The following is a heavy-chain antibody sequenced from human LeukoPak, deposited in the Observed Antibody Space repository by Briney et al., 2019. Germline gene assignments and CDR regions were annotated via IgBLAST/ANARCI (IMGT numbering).Heavy chain of an antibody. CDR1: GYSFTSYW. V-gene: IGHV5-51*01. J-gene: IGHJ4*02. CDR2: IYPGDSDT. D-gene: IGHD3-22*01. CDR3: ARGSNAYYYDSTTFDY. Sequence: GESLEISCKGSGYSFTSYWIGWVRQMPGKGLEWMGIIYPGDSDTRYSPSFQGQVTISADKSISTAYLQWSSLKASDTAMYYCARGSNAYYYDSTTFDYWGQGTLVTVSS.